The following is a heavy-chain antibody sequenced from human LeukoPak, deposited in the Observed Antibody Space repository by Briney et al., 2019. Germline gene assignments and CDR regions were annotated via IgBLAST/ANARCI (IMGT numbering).Heavy chain of an antibody. CDR1: GFTFSSYE. D-gene: IGHD3-9*01. Sequence: PGGSLRLSCAASGFTFSSYEMNWVRQAPGKGLEWVSYISSSGGTIYYADSVKGRFTISRDNAKNSLYLQMNSLRAEDTAVYYCARDLQYYDILTGSYYYYGMDVWGQGTTVTVSS. V-gene: IGHV3-48*03. J-gene: IGHJ6*02. CDR3: ARDLQYYDILTGSYYYYGMDV. CDR2: ISSSGGTI.